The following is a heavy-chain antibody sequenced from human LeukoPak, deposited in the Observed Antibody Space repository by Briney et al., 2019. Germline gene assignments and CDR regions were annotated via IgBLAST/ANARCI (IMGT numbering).Heavy chain of an antibody. CDR3: ARYSGTGYGMYYFDY. CDR1: GGSINNNY. CDR2: MDFSGST. Sequence: PSETLSLTCTVSGGSINNNYWSWIRQPAGKALEWIGRMDFSGSTNYNPSLRSRVTLSLDTSKNQFSLKLSSVTAADTAVYYCARYSGTGYGMYYFDYWGQGTLVTVSS. J-gene: IGHJ4*02. V-gene: IGHV4-4*07. D-gene: IGHD1-1*01.